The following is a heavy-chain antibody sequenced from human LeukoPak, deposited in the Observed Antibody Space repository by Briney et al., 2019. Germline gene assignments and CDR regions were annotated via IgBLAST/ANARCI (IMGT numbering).Heavy chain of an antibody. CDR3: ATDLGPLGDHDI. CDR2: VVVGSGDT. CDR1: GFTFPRSV. V-gene: IGHV1-58*02. D-gene: IGHD3-16*01. Sequence: SEKVSCKASGFTFPRSVMQWVRQARGQRLEWIGWVVVGSGDTNYAQKFQERVTITRDMSTSTAYMELSSLRSEDTAVYYCATDLGPLGDHDIWGQGTMATVSS. J-gene: IGHJ3*02.